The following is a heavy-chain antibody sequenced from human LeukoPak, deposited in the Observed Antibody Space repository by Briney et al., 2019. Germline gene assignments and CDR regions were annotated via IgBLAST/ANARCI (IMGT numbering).Heavy chain of an antibody. D-gene: IGHD6-6*01. Sequence: GGSLRLSCEASGFTFSIYDMYWVRQAPGKGLEWVAFIRYDGSNKYYADSVKGRFTISRDNSKNTLYLQMNSLRAEDTAVYYCAKVDNRREAARPPHYYYYMDVWGKGTTVTVSS. CDR3: AKVDNRREAARPPHYYYYMDV. J-gene: IGHJ6*03. CDR1: GFTFSIYD. CDR2: IRYDGSNK. V-gene: IGHV3-30*02.